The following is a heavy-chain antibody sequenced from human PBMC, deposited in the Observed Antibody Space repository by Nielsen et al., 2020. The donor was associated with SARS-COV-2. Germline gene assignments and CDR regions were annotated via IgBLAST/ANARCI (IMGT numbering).Heavy chain of an antibody. V-gene: IGHV3-33*01. CDR2: IWYDRSEI. D-gene: IGHD6-25*01. J-gene: IGHJ4*02. CDR1: GFTFGSYG. Sequence: GGSLRLSCAASGFTFGSYGMHWVRQAPGKGLEWLAVIWYDRSEIYYADSVNGRFTISRDTSKNTLYLQMNSLRVEDTAVYYCTRAPYSSGDFDFWGQGTLVTVSS. CDR3: TRAPYSSGDFDF.